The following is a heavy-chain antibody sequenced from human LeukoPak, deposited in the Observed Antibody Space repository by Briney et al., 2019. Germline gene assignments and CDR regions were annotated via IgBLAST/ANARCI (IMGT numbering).Heavy chain of an antibody. Sequence: SETLSLTCTVSGYSISSGYDWGWIRQPPGKGLEWIGSIYHSGSTYYNPSLKSRVTISVDTSKNQFSLKLSSATAADTAVYYCARVWHYDYVWGSYRKGDAFDIWGQGTMVTVSS. J-gene: IGHJ3*02. V-gene: IGHV4-38-2*02. CDR2: IYHSGST. CDR3: ARVWHYDYVWGSYRKGDAFDI. CDR1: GYSISSGYD. D-gene: IGHD3-16*02.